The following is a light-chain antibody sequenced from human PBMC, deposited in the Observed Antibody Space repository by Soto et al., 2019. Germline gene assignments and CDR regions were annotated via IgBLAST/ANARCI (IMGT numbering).Light chain of an antibody. CDR3: QQSYNSPYT. J-gene: IGKJ2*01. V-gene: IGKV1-39*01. CDR2: DAS. Sequence: DIQMTQSPASLSASVGDRVTITCRASQAINKNLNWYRHKLGKAPELLIYDASDSQAGVPSRFSGSGSGADFTLIISGLHPEEFATYYCQQSYNSPYTFGQGTKLEIK. CDR1: QAINKN.